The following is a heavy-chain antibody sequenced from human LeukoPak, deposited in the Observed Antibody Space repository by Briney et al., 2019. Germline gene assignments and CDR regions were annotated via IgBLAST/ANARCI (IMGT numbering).Heavy chain of an antibody. J-gene: IGHJ3*02. D-gene: IGHD3-3*01. CDR1: GFTFTDYF. V-gene: IGHV3-11*04. CDR2: ISISGSTI. Sequence: PGGSLRLSCAASGFTFTDYFMNWIRQAPGKGLEWVSSISISGSTIYYADSVKGRFTISRDNAKNTLYLQMNSLRAEDTAVYYCARQRPLLEWPETSDAFDIWGQGTMVTVSS. CDR3: ARQRPLLEWPETSDAFDI.